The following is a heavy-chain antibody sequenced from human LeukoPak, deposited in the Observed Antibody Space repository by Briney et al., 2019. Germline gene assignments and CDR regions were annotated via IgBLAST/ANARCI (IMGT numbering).Heavy chain of an antibody. CDR3: ARRRVYDILTSYAFDI. CDR1: GYTFTGYY. Sequence: ASVKVSCKASGYTFTGYYMHWVRQAPGQGLEWMGWINPNSGGPNYAQKFQGRVTMTRDTSISTAYMELSSLRSDDTTVYYCARRRVYDILTSYAFDIWGQGTMVTVSS. CDR2: INPNSGGP. V-gene: IGHV1-2*02. J-gene: IGHJ3*02. D-gene: IGHD3-9*01.